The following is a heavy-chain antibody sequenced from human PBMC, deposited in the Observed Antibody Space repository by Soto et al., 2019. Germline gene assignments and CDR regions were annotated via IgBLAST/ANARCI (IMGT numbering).Heavy chain of an antibody. D-gene: IGHD1-26*01. CDR3: ARIKWGLDYYNGMDV. CDR1: GYSVSDYF. J-gene: IGHJ6*02. V-gene: IGHV1-2*02. Sequence: GASVKVSCKASGYSVSDYFIQWVRQAPGQGLEWVAWINPKTAATNYAKKFQGRVSLTWDTSFSTAYMEVTRLRPDDTAVYYCARIKWGLDYYNGMDVWGQGTTVTVYS. CDR2: INPKTAAT.